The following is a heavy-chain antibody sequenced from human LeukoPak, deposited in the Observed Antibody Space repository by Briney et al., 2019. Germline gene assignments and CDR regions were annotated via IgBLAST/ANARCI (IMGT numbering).Heavy chain of an antibody. J-gene: IGHJ4*02. CDR3: ARQGYSGHSQGAADY. CDR2: INPSGGSI. CDR1: GYIFTSYY. Sequence: ASVKVSCKASGYIFTSYYMYWVRQAPGQGLEWMGIINPSGGSIRYAQKFQGRVTMTTDTSTSTAHMELRSLTSDDTAVYYCARQGYSGHSQGAADYWGQGTLVTVSS. V-gene: IGHV1-46*01. D-gene: IGHD4-23*01.